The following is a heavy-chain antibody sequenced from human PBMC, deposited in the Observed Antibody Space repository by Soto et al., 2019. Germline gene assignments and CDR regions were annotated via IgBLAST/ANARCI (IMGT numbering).Heavy chain of an antibody. V-gene: IGHV6-1*01. D-gene: IGHD3-10*01. CDR2: TYYRSKWYN. Sequence: PSQTLSLTCAISGDSVSSNSAAWNWIRQSPSRGLEWLGRTYYRSKWYNDYAVSVKSRITINPDTSKNQFSLQLNSVTPEDTAVYYCARAGWFGELYSYYYGVDVWGQGTTVTVSS. CDR3: ARAGWFGELYSYYYGVDV. J-gene: IGHJ6*02. CDR1: GDSVSSNSAA.